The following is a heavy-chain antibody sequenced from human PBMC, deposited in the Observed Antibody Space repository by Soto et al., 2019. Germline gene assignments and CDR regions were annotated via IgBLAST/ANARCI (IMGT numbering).Heavy chain of an antibody. CDR2: IDPSDSYL. D-gene: IGHD3-9*01. V-gene: IGHV5-10-1*01. J-gene: IGHJ4*02. Sequence: ESQTISSKASGYIFSNKWLTLVRQIPGKGLEWMGRIDPSDSYLTYSPSFQGHITISVDKSISTAYLQWGSLKASDSGIYYCARGRSADWDSWGQGTLVIVSS. CDR3: ARGRSADWDS. CDR1: GYIFSNKW.